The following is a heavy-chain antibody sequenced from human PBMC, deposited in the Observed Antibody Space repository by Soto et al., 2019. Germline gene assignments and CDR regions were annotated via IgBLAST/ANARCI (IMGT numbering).Heavy chain of an antibody. D-gene: IGHD3-22*01. V-gene: IGHV4-34*01. CDR3: ARGLSITMIVKNWFDP. CDR2: INHSGST. Sequence: SETLSLTCDVYGGSFRGYIWTWIRQTPGKGLQWIGQINHSGSTNYNPSLKSRVTISVDKSKNQFSLKLSSVTAADTAVYYCARGLSITMIVKNWFDPWGQGTLVTVS. J-gene: IGHJ5*02. CDR1: GGSFRGYI.